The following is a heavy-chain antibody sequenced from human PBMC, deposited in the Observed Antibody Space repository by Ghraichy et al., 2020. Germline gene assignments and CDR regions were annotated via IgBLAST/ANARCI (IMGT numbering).Heavy chain of an antibody. Sequence: GGSLRLSCAVSGFTFSAYSMNWVRQSPGKGLEWVSYISGSGSRIDYADSVKGRFTISRDNAKNSLYLQMNSLRDEDTAVYYCAREVDPARRTTKSGADFWGQGTLVTVSS. CDR3: AREVDPARRTTKSGADF. V-gene: IGHV3-48*02. CDR1: GFTFSAYS. D-gene: IGHD3-10*02. J-gene: IGHJ4*02. CDR2: ISGSGSRI.